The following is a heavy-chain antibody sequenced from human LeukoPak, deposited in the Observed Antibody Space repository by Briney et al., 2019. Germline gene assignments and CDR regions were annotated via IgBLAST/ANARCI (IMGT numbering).Heavy chain of an antibody. Sequence: PSETLSLTCPVSGGSISSYYRSWIRQPPGKGLEWIGYIYYSGSTNYNPSLKSRVTISVDTSKNQFSLKLSSVTAADTAVYYCARGPYDSSGYYYFDYWGQGTLVTVSS. J-gene: IGHJ4*02. D-gene: IGHD3-22*01. CDR2: IYYSGST. V-gene: IGHV4-59*01. CDR1: GGSISSYY. CDR3: ARGPYDSSGYYYFDY.